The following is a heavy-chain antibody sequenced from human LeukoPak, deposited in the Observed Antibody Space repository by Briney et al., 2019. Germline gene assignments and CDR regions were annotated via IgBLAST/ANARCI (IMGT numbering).Heavy chain of an antibody. V-gene: IGHV5-51*01. J-gene: IGHJ3*02. CDR3: ARSASKPSAMVRGGRDAFDI. D-gene: IGHD3-10*01. CDR1: GYSFTSYW. Sequence: GESLKISCKGSGYSFTSYWIGWVRQMPGKGLEWMGIIYPGDSDTRYSPSFQGQVTISADKSISTAYLQWSSLRASDTAMYYCARSASKPSAMVRGGRDAFDIWGQGTMVTVPS. CDR2: IYPGDSDT.